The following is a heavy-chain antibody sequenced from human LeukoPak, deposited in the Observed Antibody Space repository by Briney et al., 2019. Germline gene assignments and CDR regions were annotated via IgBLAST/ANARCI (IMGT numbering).Heavy chain of an antibody. CDR1: GFTSSSNY. Sequence: GGSLRLSCAASGFTSSSNYMSWVRHAQAQGLGWVSVIYSSGSTYYADSVKCRFTISRDNSKNTLYLQMNSLRGEDTGVYYCARDETDSSGYYLYYYGMDVWGQGNTVSVSS. J-gene: IGHJ6*02. D-gene: IGHD3-22*01. V-gene: IGHV3-66*01. CDR2: IYSSGST. CDR3: ARDETDSSGYYLYYYGMDV.